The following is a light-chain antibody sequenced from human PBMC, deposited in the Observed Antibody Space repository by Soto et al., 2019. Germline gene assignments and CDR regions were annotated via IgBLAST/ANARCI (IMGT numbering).Light chain of an antibody. CDR1: QAIDTY. CDR3: QQLNSFPFI. J-gene: IGKJ5*01. CDR2: AAS. V-gene: IGKV1-9*01. Sequence: DIQLTQSPSFLSASVGDRVTITCRASQAIDTYLAWYQKKPGKAPKLLISAASLLQSGVPSRFSGGGSGTEFTLTINSLQPEYFANDYCQQLNSFPFIFGQGTRLEIK.